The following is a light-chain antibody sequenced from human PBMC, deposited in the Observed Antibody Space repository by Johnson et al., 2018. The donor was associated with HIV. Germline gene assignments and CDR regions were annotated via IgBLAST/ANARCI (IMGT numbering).Light chain of an antibody. V-gene: IGLV1-51*02. Sequence: QSVLTQPPSVSAAPGQKVTISCSGSSSNVGNNYVSWYQQLPGAAPKLLIYETNKRPSGIPDRFSGSKSGTSATLGITGLQTGDEADYYCGTWDSSLSASYGFGTGTKDAVL. CDR3: GTWDSSLSASYG. CDR2: ETN. J-gene: IGLJ1*01. CDR1: SSNVGNNY.